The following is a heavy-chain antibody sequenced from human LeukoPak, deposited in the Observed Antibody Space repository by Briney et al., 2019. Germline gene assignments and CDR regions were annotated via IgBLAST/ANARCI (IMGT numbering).Heavy chain of an antibody. CDR3: AKDPGLLRSPLDY. CDR1: GFTFSSYG. V-gene: IGHV3-30*18. D-gene: IGHD2-15*01. J-gene: IGHJ4*02. Sequence: GGSLRLSCAASGFTFSSYGMHWVRQAPGKGLEWVAVISYDGSNKYYADSVKGRFTISRDNSKNTLYLQMNSLRAEDTAVYYCAKDPGLLRSPLDYWGQGTLVTVSS. CDR2: ISYDGSNK.